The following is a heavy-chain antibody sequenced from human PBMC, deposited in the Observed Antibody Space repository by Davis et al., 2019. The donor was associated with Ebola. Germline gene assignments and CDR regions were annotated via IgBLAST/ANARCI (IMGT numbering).Heavy chain of an antibody. J-gene: IGHJ4*02. CDR1: GYTFTSYG. CDR3: ARDLDSSGYYFDY. CDR2: IIPIFGTA. V-gene: IGHV1-69*05. D-gene: IGHD3-22*01. Sequence: SVKVSCKASGYTFTSYGISWVRQAPGQGLEWMGGIIPIFGTANYAQKFQGRVTMTRDTSTSTVYMELSSLRSEDTAVYYCARDLDSSGYYFDYWGQGTLVTVSS.